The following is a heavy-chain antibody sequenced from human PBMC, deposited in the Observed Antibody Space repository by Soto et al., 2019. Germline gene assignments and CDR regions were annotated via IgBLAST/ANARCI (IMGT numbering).Heavy chain of an antibody. V-gene: IGHV6-1*01. CDR3: ARGSWDDVSGHYYMDV. Sequence: QVQLQLSAPGLVTPSQTLSLTCAISGDSVSSNSAGWNWIRQTPSRGLEWLGRTYYRSKWYFNYAVSVESRITINPDTSKNQFSLQLSSVTPDDTAVYYCARGSWDDVSGHYYMDVWGKGTTVTVSS. CDR1: GDSVSSNSAG. J-gene: IGHJ6*03. D-gene: IGHD1-1*01. CDR2: TYYRSKWYF.